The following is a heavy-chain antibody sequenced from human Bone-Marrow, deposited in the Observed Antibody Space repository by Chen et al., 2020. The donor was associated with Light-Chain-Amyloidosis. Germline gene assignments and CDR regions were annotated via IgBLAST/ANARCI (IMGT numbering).Heavy chain of an antibody. CDR1: GYTFPNYW. CDR2: IYPDDSDA. CDR3: ARRRDGYNFDY. J-gene: IGHJ4*02. Sequence: EVQLEQSGPEVKKPGESLKISCKGSGYTFPNYWIGWVRQMPGKGLEGMGVIYPDDSDARYSPSLEGPVTISADKSITTAYLQWRSLKASDTAMYYCARRRDGYNFDYWGQGTLVTVSS. V-gene: IGHV5-51*01. D-gene: IGHD5-12*01.